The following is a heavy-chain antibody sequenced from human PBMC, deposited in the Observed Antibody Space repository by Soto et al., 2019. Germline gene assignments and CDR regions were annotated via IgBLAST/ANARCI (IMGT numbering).Heavy chain of an antibody. V-gene: IGHV3-30*18. Sequence: PGGSLRLSCAASGFTFSSYGMHWVRQAPGKGLEWVAVISYDGSNKYYADSVKGRFTISRDNSKNTLYLQMNSLRAEDTAVYYCAKELREMSGYWPAYYFYGMDVWGQGTTVTVSS. CDR2: ISYDGSNK. J-gene: IGHJ6*02. CDR1: GFTFSSYG. CDR3: AKELREMSGYWPAYYFYGMDV. D-gene: IGHD3-3*01.